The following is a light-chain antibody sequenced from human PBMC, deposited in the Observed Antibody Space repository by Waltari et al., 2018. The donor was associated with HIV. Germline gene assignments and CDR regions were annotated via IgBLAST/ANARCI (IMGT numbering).Light chain of an antibody. CDR1: SSDVASYNY. V-gene: IGLV2-14*01. Sequence: QSALTQPASVSGSPGQSITISCTGTSSDVASYNYVSWYQQHPGKAPKLMIYEVSNRPSGVSNRFSGSKSGNTASLTISGLQAEDEADYYCTSYASSSSLLFGGGTKLTVL. CDR2: EVS. CDR3: TSYASSSSLL. J-gene: IGLJ2*01.